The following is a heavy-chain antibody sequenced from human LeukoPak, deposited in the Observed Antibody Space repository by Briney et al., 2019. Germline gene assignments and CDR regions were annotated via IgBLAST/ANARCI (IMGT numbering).Heavy chain of an antibody. V-gene: IGHV3-48*01. CDR3: ARDVYRARGNGYYFDY. CDR1: GFTVSSNY. Sequence: GGSLRLSCAASGFTVSSNYMGWVRQAPGKGLEWVSYISSGSSTIYYADSVKGRFTISRDNAKNSLYLQMNSLRAEDTAVYYCARDVYRARGNGYYFDYWGQGTLVTVSS. J-gene: IGHJ4*02. D-gene: IGHD2-8*01. CDR2: ISSGSSTI.